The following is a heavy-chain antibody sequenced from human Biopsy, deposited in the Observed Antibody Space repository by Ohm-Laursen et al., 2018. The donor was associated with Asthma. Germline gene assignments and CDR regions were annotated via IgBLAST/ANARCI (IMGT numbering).Heavy chain of an antibody. CDR1: GASISQYY. D-gene: IGHD3-10*01. Sequence: SDTLSLTCIVSGASISQYYWTWIRQSPGKGLEWIGYIFYGGNSYYSSSLKSRVSISVDPSKKQFSLTLNSVTAADTAVYYCARGPNYHGSGRAPIGMDVWGQGTTVTVSS. J-gene: IGHJ6*02. CDR3: ARGPNYHGSGRAPIGMDV. V-gene: IGHV4-59*07. CDR2: IFYGGNS.